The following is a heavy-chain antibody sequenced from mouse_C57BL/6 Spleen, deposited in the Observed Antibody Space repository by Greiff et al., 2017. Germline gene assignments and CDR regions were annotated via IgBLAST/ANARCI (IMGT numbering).Heavy chain of an antibody. Sequence: VQLHQPGAELVRPGTSVKLSCKASGYTFTSYWMHWVKQRPGQGLEWIGVIDPSDSYTNYNQKFKGKATLTVDTSSSTAYMQLSSLTSEDSAVYYCASTTPGYFDVWGTGTTVTVSS. D-gene: IGHD1-1*01. CDR1: GYTFTSYW. V-gene: IGHV1-59*01. CDR3: ASTTPGYFDV. CDR2: IDPSDSYT. J-gene: IGHJ1*03.